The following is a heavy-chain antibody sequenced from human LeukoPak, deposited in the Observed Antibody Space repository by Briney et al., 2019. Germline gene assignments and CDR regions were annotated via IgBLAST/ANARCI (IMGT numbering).Heavy chain of an antibody. CDR3: ARRDIVVVPAAIEYYYYGMDV. CDR2: IIPIFGTA. Sequence: SVKVSCKASGGTFSSYAISWVRQAPGQGLEWMGGIIPIFGTANYAQKFQGRVTITADESTSTAYVELSSLRSEDTAVYYCARRDIVVVPAAIEYYYYGMDVWGQGTTVTVSS. J-gene: IGHJ6*02. V-gene: IGHV1-69*13. CDR1: GGTFSSYA. D-gene: IGHD2-2*01.